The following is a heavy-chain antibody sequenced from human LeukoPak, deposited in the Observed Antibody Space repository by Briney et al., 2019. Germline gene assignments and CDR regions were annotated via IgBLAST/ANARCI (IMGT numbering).Heavy chain of an antibody. Sequence: ASVTVSCKASGYTFTGYYMHWVRQAPGQGLEWMGWINPNSGGTNYAQKFQGRVTMTRDTSISTAYMELSRLRSDDTAVYYCARDPCSSTSCPGYWGQGTLVTVSS. D-gene: IGHD2-2*01. CDR3: ARDPCSSTSCPGY. J-gene: IGHJ4*02. V-gene: IGHV1-2*02. CDR1: GYTFTGYY. CDR2: INPNSGGT.